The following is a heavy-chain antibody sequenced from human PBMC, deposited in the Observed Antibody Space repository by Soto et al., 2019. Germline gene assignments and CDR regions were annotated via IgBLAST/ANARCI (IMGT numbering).Heavy chain of an antibody. V-gene: IGHV5-10-1*01. CDR3: AGGLVEMATINAFDI. D-gene: IGHD5-12*01. Sequence: PGESLKISCKGSGYSFTSYWISWVRQMPGKGLEWMGRIDPSDSYTNYSPSFQGHVTISADKSISTAYLQWSSLKASDTAMYYCAGGLVEMATINAFDIWGQGTMVTVSS. CDR1: GYSFTSYW. J-gene: IGHJ3*02. CDR2: IDPSDSYT.